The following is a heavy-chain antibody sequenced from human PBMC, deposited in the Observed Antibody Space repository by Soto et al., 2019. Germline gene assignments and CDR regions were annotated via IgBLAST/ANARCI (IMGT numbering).Heavy chain of an antibody. J-gene: IGHJ6*02. Sequence: QVQLVQSGAEVKKPGASVKFSCKASGYTFTSYYMHWVRQAPGQGLEWMGIINPSGGSTSYAQKFQGRVTMTRDTSTSTVYMELSSLRSEDTAVYYCARVIAAQDYYYYGMDVWGQGTTVTVS. CDR3: ARVIAAQDYYYYGMDV. CDR1: GYTFTSYY. D-gene: IGHD6-6*01. CDR2: INPSGGST. V-gene: IGHV1-46*01.